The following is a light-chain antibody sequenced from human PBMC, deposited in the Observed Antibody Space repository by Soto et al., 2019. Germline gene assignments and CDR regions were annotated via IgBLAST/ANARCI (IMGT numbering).Light chain of an antibody. Sequence: QSVLTQPPSASGTPGQRVTISCSGSSSNIGSNYVYWYQQLPGTAPKLLIYRNNQRPSGVPDRFSGSKSGTSASLAISGLRSEDEADYYCCSYADNNDYVFGTGTKLTVL. CDR2: RNN. CDR1: SSNIGSNY. CDR3: CSYADNNDYV. V-gene: IGLV1-47*01. J-gene: IGLJ1*01.